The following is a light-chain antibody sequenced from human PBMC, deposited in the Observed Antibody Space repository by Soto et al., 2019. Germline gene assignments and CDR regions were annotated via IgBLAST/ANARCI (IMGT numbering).Light chain of an antibody. J-gene: IGKJ1*01. CDR2: DAS. V-gene: IGKV3-11*01. Sequence: EIVLTQSPATLSLSPGERATLSCRASQSVSSYLAWYQQKPGRAPRLLIYDASNRATGIPARFSGSGSGTEFTLTITSLQSEDFAVYYCQQFHNWPRTFGQGTKVDI. CDR1: QSVSSY. CDR3: QQFHNWPRT.